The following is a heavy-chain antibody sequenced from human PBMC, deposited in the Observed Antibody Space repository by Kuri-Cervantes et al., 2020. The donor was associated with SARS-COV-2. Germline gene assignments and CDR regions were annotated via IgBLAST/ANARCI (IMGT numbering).Heavy chain of an antibody. V-gene: IGHV3-33*08. D-gene: IGHD5-12*01. Sequence: GESLKISCAASGFTFSSYGMHWVRQAPGKGLEWVAVIWYDGSNKYYADSVKGRYTISRDNSKNTLYLQMNSLGAEDTAVYYCARDRGYGGLRYYFDYWGQGTLVTVSS. CDR2: IWYDGSNK. CDR3: ARDRGYGGLRYYFDY. CDR1: GFTFSSYG. J-gene: IGHJ4*02.